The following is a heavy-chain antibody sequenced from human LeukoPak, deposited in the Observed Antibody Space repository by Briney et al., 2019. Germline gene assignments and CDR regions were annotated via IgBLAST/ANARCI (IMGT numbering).Heavy chain of an antibody. J-gene: IGHJ4*02. CDR3: ARGGRSGYSGYDVIDY. CDR2: ISAYNGNT. Sequence: ASVKVSCKASGYTFTSYGISWVRQAPGQGLEWMGWISAYNGNTKYAQKLQGRVTMTTDTSTSTAYMELRSLRSDDTAVYYCARGGRSGYSGYDVIDYWGQGTLVTVSS. D-gene: IGHD5-12*01. V-gene: IGHV1-18*01. CDR1: GYTFTSYG.